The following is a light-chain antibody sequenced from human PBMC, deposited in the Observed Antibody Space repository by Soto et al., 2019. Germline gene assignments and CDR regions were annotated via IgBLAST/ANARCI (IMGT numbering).Light chain of an antibody. CDR2: EVS. Sequence: QSVLAQHASVSGSPGQSITISCSGASSDVGSYDHVAWYQQFPGKTPKLMIYEVSNRPSGVSSRFSGSKSGNTASLTISGLQAEDEADYYCISYTGSSTPYVFGSGTKVTVL. J-gene: IGLJ1*01. V-gene: IGLV2-14*01. CDR1: SSDVGSYDH. CDR3: ISYTGSSTPYV.